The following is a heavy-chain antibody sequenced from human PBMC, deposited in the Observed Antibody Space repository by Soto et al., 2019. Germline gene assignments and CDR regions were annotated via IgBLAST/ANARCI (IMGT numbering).Heavy chain of an antibody. CDR3: ARNQQDAMAGDDY. J-gene: IGHJ4*02. CDR2: ISYDGSNK. D-gene: IGHD5-18*01. V-gene: IGHV3-30-3*01. Sequence: QVQLVESGGGVVQPGRSLRLSCAASGFTFSSYAMHWVRQAPGKGLEWVAVISYDGSNKYYADSVKGRFTISRDNXKNTLYLQMNSLRAEDTAVYYCARNQQDAMAGDDYWGQGTLVTVSS. CDR1: GFTFSSYA.